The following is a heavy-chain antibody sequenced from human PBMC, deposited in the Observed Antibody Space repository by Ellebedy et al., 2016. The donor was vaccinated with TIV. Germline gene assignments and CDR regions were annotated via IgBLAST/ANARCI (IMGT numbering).Heavy chain of an antibody. CDR3: ATIVVVPAAMDTYFDY. V-gene: IGHV3-33*03. J-gene: IGHJ4*02. Sequence: GESLKISXAASGFTFSSYGMHWVRQAPGKGLEWVAVIWYDGSNKYYADSVKGRFTISRDNAKNSLYLQMNSLRAEDTAVYYCATIVVVPAAMDTYFDYWGQGTLVTVSS. CDR2: IWYDGSNK. CDR1: GFTFSSYG. D-gene: IGHD2-2*01.